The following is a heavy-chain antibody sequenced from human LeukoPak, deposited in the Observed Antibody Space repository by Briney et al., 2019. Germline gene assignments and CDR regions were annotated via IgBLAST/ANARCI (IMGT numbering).Heavy chain of an antibody. J-gene: IGHJ4*02. CDR2: IYYSGST. D-gene: IGHD3-22*01. Sequence: SETLSLTCTVSGGSISSSSYYWGWIRQPPGKGLEWIGSIYYSGSTYYDPSLKSRVTISVVTSKNQFSLKLSSVTAADTAVYYCARGQHDSSGYSLGEFDYWGQGTLVTVSS. CDR3: ARGQHDSSGYSLGEFDY. CDR1: GGSISSSSYY. V-gene: IGHV4-39*01.